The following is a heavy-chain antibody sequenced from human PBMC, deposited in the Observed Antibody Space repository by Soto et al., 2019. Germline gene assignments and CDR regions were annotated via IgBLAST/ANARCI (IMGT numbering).Heavy chain of an antibody. D-gene: IGHD4-17*01. CDR3: ARSAYGDYFYYYYMDV. CDR1: GFTFTNYP. J-gene: IGHJ6*03. Sequence: PGGSLRLSCAASGFTFTNYPMHWVRQAPGKGLVWVSRVNRDGSNTNYADSVKGRFTISRDIAKNTLYLQMNSLRAEDTAVYYCARSAYGDYFYYYYMDVWGKGTTVTVSS. CDR2: VNRDGSNT. V-gene: IGHV3-74*01.